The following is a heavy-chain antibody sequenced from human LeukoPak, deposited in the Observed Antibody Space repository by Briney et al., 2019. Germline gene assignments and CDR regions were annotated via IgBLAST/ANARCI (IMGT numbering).Heavy chain of an antibody. CDR3: AKGSF. V-gene: IGHV3-23*01. CDR2: ISESGGSA. CDR1: GFTFSTSA. J-gene: IGHJ4*02. Sequence: GGSLRLSCVVSGFTFSTSAMSWVRQAPGKGLEWVSGISESGGSAYYADSVKGRFTSSRDNSKNTLYLQMNNLRAEDTAAYYCAKGSFWGQGTLVTVSS. D-gene: IGHD3-10*01.